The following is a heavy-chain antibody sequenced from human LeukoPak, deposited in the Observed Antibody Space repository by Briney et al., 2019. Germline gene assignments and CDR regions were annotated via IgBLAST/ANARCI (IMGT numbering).Heavy chain of an antibody. D-gene: IGHD2-2*01. V-gene: IGHV3-30*02. Sequence: GGSLRLSCAASGFTFSSYGMHWVRQAPGKGLEWVALIRYDGSNKYYADSVKGRFTISRDNSKNTLYLQMNSLRAEDTAVYYCAKTLMHNIVVVPFDPWGQGTLVTVSS. CDR1: GFTFSSYG. CDR2: IRYDGSNK. CDR3: AKTLMHNIVVVPFDP. J-gene: IGHJ5*02.